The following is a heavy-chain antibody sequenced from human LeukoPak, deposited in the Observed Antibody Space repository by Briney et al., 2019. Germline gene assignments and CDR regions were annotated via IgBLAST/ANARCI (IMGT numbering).Heavy chain of an antibody. CDR1: GGSLSGFY. D-gene: IGHD1-26*01. V-gene: IGHV4-34*01. CDR3: AKTSESWELPPGRSSDL. Sequence: PSETLSLTCAVYGGSLSGFYWSWIRQPPGKGLEWIGEGTDSGGTKYNPSLKSRVTISADTSKNQFSLKLSSVTAADTAVYHCAKTSESWELPPGRSSDLWGRGTLVTVSS. J-gene: IGHJ2*01. CDR2: GTDSGGT.